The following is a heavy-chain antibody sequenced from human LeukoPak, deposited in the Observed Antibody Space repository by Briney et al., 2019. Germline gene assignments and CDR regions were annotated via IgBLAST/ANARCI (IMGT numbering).Heavy chain of an antibody. D-gene: IGHD2-2*01. J-gene: IGHJ3*02. CDR3: ARDGVPAAIGNAFDI. V-gene: IGHV3-21*01. Sequence: GGSLRLSCAASGFTFSSCSMNWVRQAPGKGLEWVSSISSSSSYIYYADSVKGRFTISRDNAKNSLYLQMNSLRAEDTAVYYCARDGVPAAIGNAFDIWGQGTMVTVSS. CDR1: GFTFSSCS. CDR2: ISSSSSYI.